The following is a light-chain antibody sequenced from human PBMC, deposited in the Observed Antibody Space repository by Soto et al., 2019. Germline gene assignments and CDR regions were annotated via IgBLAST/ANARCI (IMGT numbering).Light chain of an antibody. Sequence: DIQLTQSPSSLSASIGDRVTITCRASQTVGRALNWYQHKPGTAPKLLIYGTFILQSGVPSRFSGSGSETDFTLTISSLQPDDIGTYYCKQSANTPPYTFGQGTSLEI. CDR3: KQSANTPPYT. J-gene: IGKJ2*01. CDR2: GTF. V-gene: IGKV1-39*01. CDR1: QTVGRA.